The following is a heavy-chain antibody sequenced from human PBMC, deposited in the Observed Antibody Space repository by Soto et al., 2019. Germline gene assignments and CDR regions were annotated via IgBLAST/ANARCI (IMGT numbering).Heavy chain of an antibody. CDR1: GGSINNGGYS. CDR2: ISHGGNT. V-gene: IGHV4-30-2*01. CDR3: ARTSYDILTGRLDAFDI. Sequence: KTXETLSLTCAVSGGSINNGGYSWSWLRQPPGKGLEWIGYISHGGNTYYNPSLRSRVIMSIDKSKNHFSLGLKSVTAADTATYYCARTSYDILTGRLDAFDIWGQGTMVTVSS. D-gene: IGHD3-9*01. J-gene: IGHJ3*02.